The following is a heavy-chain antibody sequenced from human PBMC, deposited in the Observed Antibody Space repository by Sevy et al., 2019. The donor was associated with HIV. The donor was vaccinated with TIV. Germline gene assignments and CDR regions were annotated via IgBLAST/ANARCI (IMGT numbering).Heavy chain of an antibody. CDR1: GFTFSNYA. D-gene: IGHD3-22*01. Sequence: GGSLRLSCAASGFTFSNYAVNWVRQAPGKGLEWVSTIFRSGGVTYYADPVKGRCTISRDNFKNTLNLQMHSLRAEDTAVYYCAGGRYDSSGSFDAFDIWGQGTMVTVSS. CDR3: AGGRYDSSGSFDAFDI. CDR2: IFRSGGVT. J-gene: IGHJ3*02. V-gene: IGHV3-23*01.